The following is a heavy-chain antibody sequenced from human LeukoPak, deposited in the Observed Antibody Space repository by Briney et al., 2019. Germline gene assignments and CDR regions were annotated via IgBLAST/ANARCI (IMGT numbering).Heavy chain of an antibody. CDR3: ATLRYSSSWYPPDH. Sequence: SGKVSCKASGGTFSSYAISWVRQAPGQGLEWMGRIIPILGIANYAQKFQGRVTITADKSTSTAYMELSSLRSDDTAVYYCATLRYSSSWYPPDHWGQGTLVTVSS. D-gene: IGHD6-13*01. V-gene: IGHV1-69*04. CDR2: IIPILGIA. J-gene: IGHJ4*02. CDR1: GGTFSSYA.